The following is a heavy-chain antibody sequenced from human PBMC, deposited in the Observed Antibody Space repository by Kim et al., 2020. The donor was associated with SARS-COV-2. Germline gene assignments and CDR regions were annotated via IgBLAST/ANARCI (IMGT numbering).Heavy chain of an antibody. V-gene: IGHV3-11*01. CDR3: ARDDNRVSGTFDI. Sequence: GGSLRLSCAASGFTFSDYYMTWIRQAPGKGLEWISYISNSGGTIYNADSVKGRFTISRDNAKSSLYLQMDSLRAEDTAVYYCARDDNRVSGTFDIWGQGPMGSASS. J-gene: IGHJ3*02. CDR2: ISNSGGTI. CDR1: GFTFSDYY. D-gene: IGHD2-8*01.